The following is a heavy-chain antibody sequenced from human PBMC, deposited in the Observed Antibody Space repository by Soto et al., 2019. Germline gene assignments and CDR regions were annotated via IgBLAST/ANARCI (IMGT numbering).Heavy chain of an antibody. Sequence: QVQVQESGPGLVKPSETLSLTCTVSGGSTSDYYWNWIRQSPGRGLEWMGDIHYTGCNKYNPSITSRVTMSVDTSRNQFSLKLSSVTAAETAVYYCAKWYSPLNGYEVSFQQTMVTESS. D-gene: IGHD2-8*01. CDR2: IHYTGCN. J-gene: IGHJ3*01. CDR1: GGSTSDYY. CDR3: AKWYSPLNGYEV. V-gene: IGHV4-59*03.